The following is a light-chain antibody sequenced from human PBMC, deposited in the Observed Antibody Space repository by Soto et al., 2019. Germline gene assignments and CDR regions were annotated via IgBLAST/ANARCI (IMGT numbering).Light chain of an antibody. CDR1: SSDVGGYTY. CDR2: EVN. J-gene: IGLJ2*01. Sequence: QSALTQPASVSGSPGQSITISCTGTSSDVGGYTYVSWYQQHPGKAPKLMIYEVNNRPSGVSNRFSGSKSGNTASLTISGLQAEDEADYYCSSYTDSSTSYVVFGGGTKVTVL. V-gene: IGLV2-14*01. CDR3: SSYTDSSTSYVV.